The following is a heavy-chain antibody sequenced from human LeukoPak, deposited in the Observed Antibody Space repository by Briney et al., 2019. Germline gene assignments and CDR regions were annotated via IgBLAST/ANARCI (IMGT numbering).Heavy chain of an antibody. CDR3: ARGGDTFDK. V-gene: IGHV4-4*07. CDR2: MHLSGST. Sequence: SETLSLTCTVSGGSISTHYWTWIRQPAGKGLEWIGRMHLSGSTSYNPSLKSRVSMSLETSKNQFSLRLNPVTAADTAIYYCARGGDTFDKWGQGTMVTVSS. D-gene: IGHD5-18*01. J-gene: IGHJ3*02. CDR1: GGSISTHY.